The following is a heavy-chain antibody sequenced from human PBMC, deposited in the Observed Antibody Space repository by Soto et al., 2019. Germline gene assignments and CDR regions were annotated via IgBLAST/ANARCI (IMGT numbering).Heavy chain of an antibody. J-gene: IGHJ4*02. Sequence: PGGSLRLSCAASGSTFSSYGMHWVRQAPGKGLEWVAVISYDGSNKYYADSVKGRFTISRDNSKNTLYLQMNSLRAEDTAVYYCAKERYSSGWSYYFDYWGQGTLVTVSS. CDR2: ISYDGSNK. D-gene: IGHD6-19*01. CDR3: AKERYSSGWSYYFDY. CDR1: GSTFSSYG. V-gene: IGHV3-30*18.